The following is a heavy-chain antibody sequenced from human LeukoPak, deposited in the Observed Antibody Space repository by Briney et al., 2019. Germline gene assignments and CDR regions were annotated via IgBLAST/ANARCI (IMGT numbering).Heavy chain of an antibody. CDR2: IGTAGDT. CDR3: AKDIRRYSYGTLYGMDV. V-gene: IGHV3-13*01. D-gene: IGHD5-18*01. J-gene: IGHJ6*02. CDR1: GFTFSSYD. Sequence: GGSLRLSCAASGFTFSSYDMHWVRQATGKGLERVSAIGTAGDTYYPGSVKGRFTISRENAKNSLYLQMNSLRAEDTALYYCAKDIRRYSYGTLYGMDVWGQGTTVTVSS.